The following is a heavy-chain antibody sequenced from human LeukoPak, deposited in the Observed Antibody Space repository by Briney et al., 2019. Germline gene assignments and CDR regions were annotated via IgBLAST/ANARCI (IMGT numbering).Heavy chain of an antibody. CDR1: GGSISSYY. CDR2: IYYSGST. D-gene: IGHD1-14*01. V-gene: IGHV4-59*12. CDR3: ARDAVSRPGEFDP. J-gene: IGHJ5*02. Sequence: SETLSLTCTVSGGSISSYYWSWIRQPPGKGLEWIGYIYYSGSTNYNPSLKSRVTISVDTSKNQFSLKLSSVTAADTAVYYCARDAVSRPGEFDPWGQGTLVTVSS.